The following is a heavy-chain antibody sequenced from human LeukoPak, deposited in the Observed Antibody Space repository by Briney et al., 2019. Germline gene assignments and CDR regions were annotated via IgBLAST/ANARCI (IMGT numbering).Heavy chain of an antibody. CDR2: IYHSGST. J-gene: IGHJ4*02. CDR3: ARTAGLESIFGVVTGYYFDY. D-gene: IGHD3-3*01. CDR1: GYSISSGYY. Sequence: SETLSLTCAVSGYSISSGYYWGWIRQPPGKGLEWIGSIYHSGSTYYNPSLKSRVTISVDTSKNQFSLKLSSVTAADTAVYYCARTAGLESIFGVVTGYYFDYWGQGTLVTVSS. V-gene: IGHV4-38-2*01.